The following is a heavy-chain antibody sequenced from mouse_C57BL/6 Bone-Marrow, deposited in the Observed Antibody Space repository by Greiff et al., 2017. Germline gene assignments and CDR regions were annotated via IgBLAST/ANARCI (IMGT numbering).Heavy chain of an antibody. CDR3: ARGYYYYVDY. V-gene: IGHV1-82*01. Sequence: QVQLQQSGPELVKPGASVKISCKASGYAFSSSWMNWVKQRPGKGLEWIGRIYPGDGDTNYNGKFKGKATLTADKSSSTAYMQLSSLTSEDSAVYFCARGYYYYVDYWGQGTTLTVSS. J-gene: IGHJ2*01. CDR2: IYPGDGDT. D-gene: IGHD1-1*01. CDR1: GYAFSSSW.